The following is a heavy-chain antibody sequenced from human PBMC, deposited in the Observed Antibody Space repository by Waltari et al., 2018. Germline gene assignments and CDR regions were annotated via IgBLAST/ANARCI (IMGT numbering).Heavy chain of an antibody. CDR3: ARERLAARRRVYNYYYMDV. CDR2: IYTSGST. Sequence: QLQLQESGPGLVKPSETLSLTCTVSGGSISSSSYYWGWIRQPAGKGLEWIGRIYTSGSTNYNPSLKSRVTMSVDTSKNQFSLKLSSVTAADTAVYYCARERLAARRRVYNYYYMDVWGKGTTVTISS. CDR1: GGSISSSSYY. J-gene: IGHJ6*03. V-gene: IGHV4-61*02. D-gene: IGHD6-6*01.